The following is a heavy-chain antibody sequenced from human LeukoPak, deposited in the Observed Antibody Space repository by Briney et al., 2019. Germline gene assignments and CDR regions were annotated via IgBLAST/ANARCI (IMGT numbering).Heavy chain of an antibody. CDR2: IYSGGST. Sequence: RGSLRLSCAASGFTVSSNYMSWVRQAPGKGLEWVSGIYSGGSTYYADSVKGRFTISRDNSKNTLYLQMNSLRAEDTAAYYCARVSWTYYYDSSGSFFDYWGQGTLITVSS. V-gene: IGHV3-66*02. J-gene: IGHJ4*02. CDR1: GFTVSSNY. CDR3: ARVSWTYYYDSSGSFFDY. D-gene: IGHD3-22*01.